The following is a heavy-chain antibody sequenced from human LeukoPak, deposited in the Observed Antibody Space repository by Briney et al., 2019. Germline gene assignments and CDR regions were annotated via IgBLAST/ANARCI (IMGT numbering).Heavy chain of an antibody. J-gene: IGHJ4*02. CDR2: ISSSSSYI. CDR1: GFTFSSYS. Sequence: GGSLRLSCAASGFTFSSYSMNWVRQAPGKGLEWVSSISSSSSYIYYADSVKGRFTISRDNAKSSLYLQMNSLRAEDTAVYYCARDSSKYYYGSGSATVFDYWGQGTLVTVSS. CDR3: ARDSSKYYYGSGSATVFDY. D-gene: IGHD3-10*01. V-gene: IGHV3-21*01.